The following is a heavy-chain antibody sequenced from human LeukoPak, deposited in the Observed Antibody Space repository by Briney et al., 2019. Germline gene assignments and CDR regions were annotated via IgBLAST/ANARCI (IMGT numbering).Heavy chain of an antibody. CDR1: GFTFSSYG. CDR3: ARQPRDGWGNRGWFDP. V-gene: IGHV3-30*02. J-gene: IGHJ5*02. D-gene: IGHD3-16*01. Sequence: GGSLRLSCAASGFTFSSYGMHWVRQAPGKGLEWVAFIRYDGSNKYYADSVKGRFTISRDNSKNTLYLQMNSLRAEDTAVYYCARQPRDGWGNRGWFDPWGQGTLVTVSS. CDR2: IRYDGSNK.